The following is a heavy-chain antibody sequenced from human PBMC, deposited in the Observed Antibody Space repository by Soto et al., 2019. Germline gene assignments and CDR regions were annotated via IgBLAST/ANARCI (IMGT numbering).Heavy chain of an antibody. CDR1: GGSISSGGYY. J-gene: IGHJ3*02. CDR3: ARDAYYYDSSGYSRAFDI. Sequence: SETLSLTCTVSGGSISSGGYYWSWIRQHPGKGLEWIGYIYYSGSTYYNPSLKSRVTISVDTSKNQFSLKLSSVTAADTAVYYCARDAYYYDSSGYSRAFDIWGQGTMVPVSS. D-gene: IGHD3-22*01. V-gene: IGHV4-31*03. CDR2: IYYSGST.